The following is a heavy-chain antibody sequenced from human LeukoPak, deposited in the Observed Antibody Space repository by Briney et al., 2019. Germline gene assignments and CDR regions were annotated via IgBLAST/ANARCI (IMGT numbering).Heavy chain of an antibody. V-gene: IGHV4-4*09. D-gene: IGHD3-22*01. J-gene: IGHJ4*02. CDR3: ARSDYDSINY. CDR2: IYTSGST. CDR1: GGSISSYY. Sequence: PETLSLTCTVSGGSISSYYWSCIRQPPGKRREWIGYIYTSGSTNYNPSPKSRVTMSVDTSKNQSSLKLSSVTAADTAVYYCARSDYDSINYWGQGTLVTVSS.